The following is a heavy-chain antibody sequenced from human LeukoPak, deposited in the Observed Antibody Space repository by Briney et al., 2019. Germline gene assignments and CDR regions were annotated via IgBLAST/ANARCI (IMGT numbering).Heavy chain of an antibody. D-gene: IGHD3-10*02. CDR1: GYTFTSYY. Sequence: ASVKVSCTASGYTFTSYYMHWVRQAPGQGLEWMGKINPSGGSTSYAQKFQARVTMTRDTSTSTVYMDLSSLRSEDTALYYCARFIFGFYFDYWGQGTLVTVSS. CDR2: INPSGGST. CDR3: ARFIFGFYFDY. V-gene: IGHV1-46*01. J-gene: IGHJ4*02.